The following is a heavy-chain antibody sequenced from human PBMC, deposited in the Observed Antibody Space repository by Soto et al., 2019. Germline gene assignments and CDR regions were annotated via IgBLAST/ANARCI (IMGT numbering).Heavy chain of an antibody. Sequence: TSETLSLTCIVSGGSISTSSYYWGWIRQPPGKGLEWIGTIYYSGSTYYNPSLKSRATMSVDTSKNQFSLKLSSVTAADTAVYYCARTPARGNARLYCSGGSCYGGDRWFDPWGQGTLVTVSS. V-gene: IGHV4-39*01. CDR2: IYYSGST. CDR3: ARTPARGNARLYCSGGSCYGGDRWFDP. D-gene: IGHD2-15*01. J-gene: IGHJ5*02. CDR1: GGSISTSSYY.